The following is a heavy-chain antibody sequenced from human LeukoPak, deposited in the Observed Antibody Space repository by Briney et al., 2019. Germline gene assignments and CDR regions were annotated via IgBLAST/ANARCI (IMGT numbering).Heavy chain of an antibody. D-gene: IGHD2-15*01. J-gene: IGHJ4*02. CDR3: ARSPGLGYSGGSCHFDY. V-gene: IGHV4-59*08. CDR1: GGSIGTYY. Sequence: SETLSLICNVSGGSIGTYYWSWIRQPPGQGLEYLGYIYHTGTTSYNPSLKGRATISVDTSKNQFSLRLTSVTAADTALYYCARSPGLGYSGGSCHFDYWGQGILVTVSS. CDR2: IYHTGTT.